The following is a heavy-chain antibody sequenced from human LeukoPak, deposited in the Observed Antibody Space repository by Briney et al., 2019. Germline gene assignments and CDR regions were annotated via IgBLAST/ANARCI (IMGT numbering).Heavy chain of an antibody. D-gene: IGHD2/OR15-2a*01. CDR2: IYYSGST. Sequence: SETLSLTCTVSGGSISTSSYYWGWIRQPPGKGLEWIGIIYYSGSTYYNPSLKGRVTISVDTSKNQFSLKLSSVTAADTAVYYCARAFRARYFDLWGRGTLVTVSS. CDR3: ARAFRARYFDL. J-gene: IGHJ2*01. V-gene: IGHV4-39*01. CDR1: GGSISTSSYY.